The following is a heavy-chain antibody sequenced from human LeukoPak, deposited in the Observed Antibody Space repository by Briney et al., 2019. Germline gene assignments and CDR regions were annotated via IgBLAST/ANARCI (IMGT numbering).Heavy chain of an antibody. D-gene: IGHD2-2*01. Sequence: GSSVKVSCKASGGTFSSYAISWVRQAPGQGLEWMGGIIPIFGTANYAQKFQGRVTITTDESTSTAYMELSSLRSEDTAVYYCARNIVVVPAAPYYFDYWGQGTLVTVSS. CDR1: GGTFSSYA. CDR3: ARNIVVVPAAPYYFDY. J-gene: IGHJ4*02. CDR2: IIPIFGTA. V-gene: IGHV1-69*05.